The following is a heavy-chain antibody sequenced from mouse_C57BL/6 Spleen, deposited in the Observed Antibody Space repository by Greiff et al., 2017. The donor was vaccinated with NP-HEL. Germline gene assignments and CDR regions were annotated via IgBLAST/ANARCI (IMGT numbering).Heavy chain of an antibody. V-gene: IGHV1-81*01. Sequence: QVQLQQSGAELARPGASVKLSCKASGYTFTSYGISWVKQRTGQGLEWIGEIYPRSGNTYYNEKFKGKATLTADKSSSTAYMELRSLTSEDSAVYFCGSRNLLWSKGDAMDYWGQGTSVTVSS. CDR1: GYTFTSYG. CDR3: GSRNLLWSKGDAMDY. CDR2: IYPRSGNT. J-gene: IGHJ4*01. D-gene: IGHD2-1*01.